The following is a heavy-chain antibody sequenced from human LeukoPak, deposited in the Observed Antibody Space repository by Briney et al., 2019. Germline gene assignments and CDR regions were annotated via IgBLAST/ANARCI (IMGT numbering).Heavy chain of an antibody. CDR2: IYYTGAT. J-gene: IGHJ3*02. CDR3: SRDATYFYDRSGYYYPYDAFDI. D-gene: IGHD3-22*01. V-gene: IGHV4-31*03. Sequence: PSETLSLTCTVSGGSITSDSYYCSWIRQHPGKGLEWIGYIYYTGATDYSPSLKSRVIISLDTSKNQFSLNLSSVTAADTAVYYCSRDATYFYDRSGYYYPYDAFDIWGQGTMVTVSS. CDR1: GGSITSDSYY.